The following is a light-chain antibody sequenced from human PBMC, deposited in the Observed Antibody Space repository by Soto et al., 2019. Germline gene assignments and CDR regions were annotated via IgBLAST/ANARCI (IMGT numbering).Light chain of an antibody. CDR2: STS. J-gene: IGKJ4*01. CDR3: QQLNSYPFT. V-gene: IGKV1-9*01. CDR1: HGISSY. Sequence: DIQLTQSPSFLSASVGDRVTITCRASHGISSYLDWYQQKPGKAPKLLIYSTSTLQSGVPSRFSGSGSGTEVTLTISSLQPEDFAIYYFQQLNSYPFTFGGGTKVEIK.